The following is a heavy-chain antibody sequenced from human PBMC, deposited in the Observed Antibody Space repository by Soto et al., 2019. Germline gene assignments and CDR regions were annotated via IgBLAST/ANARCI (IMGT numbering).Heavy chain of an antibody. CDR1: GFTFSSYA. Sequence: GGSLRLSCAASGFTFSSYAMSWVRQAPGKGLEWVSAISGSGGSTYYADSVKGRFTISRDNSKNTLYLQMNSLRAEDTAVYYCAKDPGGTIFVPLGFDPWGQGTLVTVSS. J-gene: IGHJ5*02. CDR3: AKDPGGTIFVPLGFDP. V-gene: IGHV3-23*01. D-gene: IGHD3-3*01. CDR2: ISGSGGST.